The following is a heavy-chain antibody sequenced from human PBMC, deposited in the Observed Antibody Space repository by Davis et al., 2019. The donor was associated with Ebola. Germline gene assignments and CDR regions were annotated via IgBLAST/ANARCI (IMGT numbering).Heavy chain of an antibody. D-gene: IGHD5-24*01. CDR1: GFTFSSYA. Sequence: GGSLRLSCAASGFTFSSYAMHWVRQAPGKGLEWVAVISYDGSNKYYADSVKGRFTISRDNAKNTLYLQMNSLRAEDTAVYYCARGGRWLQFATDYWGQGTLVTVSS. CDR2: ISYDGSNK. CDR3: ARGGRWLQFATDY. V-gene: IGHV3-30-3*01. J-gene: IGHJ4*02.